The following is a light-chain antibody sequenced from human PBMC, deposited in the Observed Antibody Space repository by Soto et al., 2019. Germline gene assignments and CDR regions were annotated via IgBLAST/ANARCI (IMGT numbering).Light chain of an antibody. Sequence: EIVLTQSPATLSLSPGERSTLSCRASQSVSSYLAWYQQKPGQAPRLLIYAASSRATGIPDRFSGSGSATDFTLTISRLEPEDFAVYYCHQYGTSPRTFGQGTKVDIK. J-gene: IGKJ1*01. CDR3: HQYGTSPRT. V-gene: IGKV3-20*01. CDR2: AAS. CDR1: QSVSSY.